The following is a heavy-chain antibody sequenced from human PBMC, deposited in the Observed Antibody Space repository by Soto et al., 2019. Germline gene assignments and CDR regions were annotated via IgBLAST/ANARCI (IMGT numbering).Heavy chain of an antibody. CDR2: IYHNGTT. CDR3: AKSEDDSSAYVGYFDY. CDR1: GYSISRCYY. D-gene: IGHD3-22*01. V-gene: IGHV4-38-2*02. Sequence: SETLSLTCSVSGYSISRCYYWGWIRQPPGKGLQWIGYIYHNGTTYSNPSLNGRVSISVATSKNHFSLTLSSVTAADTAVYYCAKSEDDSSAYVGYFDYWGQGTMVTVSS. J-gene: IGHJ4*02.